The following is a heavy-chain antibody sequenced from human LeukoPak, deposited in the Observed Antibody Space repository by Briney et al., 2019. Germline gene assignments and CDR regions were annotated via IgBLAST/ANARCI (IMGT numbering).Heavy chain of an antibody. J-gene: IGHJ5*02. D-gene: IGHD4-17*01. V-gene: IGHV3-30*18. CDR3: AKGTTVTKPRGNWFDP. CDR1: GFTFSSYG. CDR2: ISYDGSNK. Sequence: GGSLRLSCAASGFTFSSYGMHWVRQAPGKGLEWVAVISYDGSNKYYADSVKGRFTISRDNSKNTLYLQMNSLRAEDTAVYYCAKGTTVTKPRGNWFDPWGQGTLVTVSS.